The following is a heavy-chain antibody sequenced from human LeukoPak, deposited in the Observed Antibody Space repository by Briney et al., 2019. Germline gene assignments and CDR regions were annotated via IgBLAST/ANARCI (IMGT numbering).Heavy chain of an antibody. Sequence: GGSLRLSCAASGFTFSSYWMSWVRQAPGKGLEWVANIKQDGSEKYYVDSVKGRFTISRDNAKNSLYLQMNRLRAEDTAVYYCARPYVLRFLEWLPFDYWGQGTLVTVSS. V-gene: IGHV3-7*01. CDR3: ARPYVLRFLEWLPFDY. J-gene: IGHJ4*02. CDR1: GFTFSSYW. CDR2: IKQDGSEK. D-gene: IGHD3-3*01.